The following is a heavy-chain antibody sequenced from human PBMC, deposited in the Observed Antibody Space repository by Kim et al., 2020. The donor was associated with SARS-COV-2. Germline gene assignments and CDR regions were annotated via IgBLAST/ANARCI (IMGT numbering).Heavy chain of an antibody. V-gene: IGHV3-30*04. J-gene: IGHJ6*02. CDR1: GFTFSSYA. CDR3: ARVYGGNYYYGMDV. Sequence: GGSLRLSCAVSGFTFSSYAMHWVRQAPGKGLEWVALISYDGRNKYYADSVKGRFTISRDNSKSTLDLQMNNLRPEDTAVYYCARVYGGNYYYGMDVWGQGTTVTVSS. D-gene: IGHD4-17*01. CDR2: ISYDGRNK.